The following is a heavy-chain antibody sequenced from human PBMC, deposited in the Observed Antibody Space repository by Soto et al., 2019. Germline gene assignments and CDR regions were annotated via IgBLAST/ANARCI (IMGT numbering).Heavy chain of an antibody. J-gene: IGHJ4*01. CDR3: STAAHFSSVFVRHDY. CDR2: IKSIPDGGTT. D-gene: IGHD3-10*01. V-gene: IGHV3-15*07. CDR1: GFTISDAW. Sequence: EVQLVESGGGLVKPGGSLRLSCAASGFTISDAWVNWVRQAPGMGLEWVGRIKSIPDGGTTDFAAPVKGRFAISRDDSKNIVYLQIISLNTKDTAMYYCSTAAHFSSVFVRHDYWGHGTLFIVSS.